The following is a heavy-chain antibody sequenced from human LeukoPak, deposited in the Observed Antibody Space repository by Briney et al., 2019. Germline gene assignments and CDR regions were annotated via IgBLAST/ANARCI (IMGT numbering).Heavy chain of an antibody. CDR3: ARGAILGGYNLIDD. CDR1: GFNFGTYA. J-gene: IGHJ4*02. Sequence: GGSLRLSCAASGFNFGTYAMHWVRQAPGKGLEWVAVILSDGSLENSANSEWGRFIISRDNSKKTLFLQMNRLRIEDTAVYYCARGAILGGYNLIDDWGQGTLVTVSS. CDR2: ILSDGSLE. D-gene: IGHD1-26*01. V-gene: IGHV3-30*04.